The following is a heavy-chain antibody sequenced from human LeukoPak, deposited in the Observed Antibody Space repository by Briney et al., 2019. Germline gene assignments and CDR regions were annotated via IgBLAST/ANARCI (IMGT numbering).Heavy chain of an antibody. CDR2: IKSKTDGGTT. J-gene: IGHJ1*01. CDR1: GFTFDDYA. Sequence: GRSLRLSCAASGFTFDDYAMHWVRQAPGKGLEWVGRIKSKTDGGTTDYAAPVKGRFTISRDDSKNTLYLQMNSLKTEDTAVYYCTTFSGRSFRHWGQGTLVTVSS. D-gene: IGHD1-26*01. V-gene: IGHV3-15*01. CDR3: TTFSGRSFRH.